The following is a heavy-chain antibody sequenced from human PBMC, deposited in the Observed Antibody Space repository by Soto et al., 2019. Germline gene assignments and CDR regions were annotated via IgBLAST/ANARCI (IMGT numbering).Heavy chain of an antibody. D-gene: IGHD1-1*01. CDR3: VRDGTKTLRDWFDP. Sequence: SETLSLTCTVSGASISVFYWSWILKSAGKGLEWIGRIYATGTTDYNPSLKSRVMMSVDTSKKQFSLKLRSVTAADTAVYYCVRDGTKTLRDWFDPWGQGISVTVSS. CDR1: GASISVFY. V-gene: IGHV4-4*07. J-gene: IGHJ5*02. CDR2: IYATGTT.